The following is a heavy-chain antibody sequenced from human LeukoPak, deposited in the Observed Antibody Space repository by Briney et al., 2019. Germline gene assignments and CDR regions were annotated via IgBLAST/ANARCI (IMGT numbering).Heavy chain of an antibody. J-gene: IGHJ4*02. CDR3: AREEGRNPKTSSGY. CDR1: GFTVSSNY. V-gene: IGHV3-53*01. CDR2: IYSGGST. D-gene: IGHD6-6*01. Sequence: GGSLRLSCAASGFTVSSNYISWVRQAPGKGLEWVSVIYSGGSTYYADSVKGRFTISRDNSKDTLYLQMDSLRAEDTAVYYCAREEGRNPKTSSGYWGQGTLVVVSS.